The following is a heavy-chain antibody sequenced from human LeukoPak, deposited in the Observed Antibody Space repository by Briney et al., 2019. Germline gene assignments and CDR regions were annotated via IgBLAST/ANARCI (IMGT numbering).Heavy chain of an antibody. V-gene: IGHV6-1*01. CDR3: ASGKYTSFDN. J-gene: IGHJ4*02. D-gene: IGHD6-6*01. CDR2: TYYRSKWPF. CDR1: GDSIFTNNVA. Sequence: SQTLSLTCAISGDSIFTNNVAWNWIRQSPSRCLEWLGRTYYRSKWPFDYAVSVKSRITINADTSKNQFSLQLSSVTPEDTAVYYCASGKYTSFDNWGKGTLVTVSS.